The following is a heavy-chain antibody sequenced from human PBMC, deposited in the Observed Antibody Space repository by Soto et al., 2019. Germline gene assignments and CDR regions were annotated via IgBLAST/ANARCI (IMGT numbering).Heavy chain of an antibody. V-gene: IGHV4-4*07. CDR3: ARDLMTTVTATWFDP. Sequence: PSETLSLTCTVSGGSISSYYWSWIRQPAGKGLEWIGRIYTSGSTNYNPSLKSRVTMSVDTSKNQFSLKLSSVTAADTAVYYCARDLMTTVTATWFDPWGQGTLVTVSS. CDR2: IYTSGST. D-gene: IGHD4-17*01. CDR1: GGSISSYY. J-gene: IGHJ5*02.